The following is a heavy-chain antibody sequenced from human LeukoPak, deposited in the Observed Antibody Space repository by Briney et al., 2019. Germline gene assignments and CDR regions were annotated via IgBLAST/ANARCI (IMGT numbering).Heavy chain of an antibody. CDR1: GGTFSSYA. J-gene: IGHJ4*02. CDR2: IIPIFGTA. D-gene: IGHD2-2*01. Sequence: ASVKVSCKASGGTFSSYAISWVRQAPGQGLEWMGGIIPIFGTANYAQKFQGRVTITADESASTAYMERSSLRSEDTAVYYCAREGRYCSSTSCYLDYWGQGTLVTVSS. CDR3: AREGRYCSSTSCYLDY. V-gene: IGHV1-69*01.